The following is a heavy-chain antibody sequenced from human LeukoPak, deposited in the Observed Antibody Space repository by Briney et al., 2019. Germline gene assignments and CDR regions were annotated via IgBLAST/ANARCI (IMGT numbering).Heavy chain of an antibody. CDR3: ATIAAAGTADY. CDR2: MNPNSGNT. CDR1: GYTFTSYG. Sequence: ASVKVSCKASGYTFTSYGISWVRQATGQGLEWMGWMNPNSGNTGYAQKFQGRVTITRNTSISTAYMELSSLRSEDTAVYYCATIAAAGTADYWGQGTLVTVSS. D-gene: IGHD6-13*01. V-gene: IGHV1-8*03. J-gene: IGHJ4*02.